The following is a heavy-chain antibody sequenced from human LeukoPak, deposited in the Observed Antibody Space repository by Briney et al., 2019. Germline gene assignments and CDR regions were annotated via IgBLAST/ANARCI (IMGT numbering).Heavy chain of an antibody. Sequence: GGSLRLSCATSGFTFTSYAMSWVRQAPGKGLEWVSAISGSGGSTYYADSVKGRFTISRDNSKNTFYLQMNNLRAEDTAVYFCARGSGSGWYGWFAPWGQGTLVTVSS. J-gene: IGHJ5*02. V-gene: IGHV3-23*01. CDR1: GFTFTSYA. CDR3: ARGSGSGWYGWFAP. CDR2: ISGSGGST. D-gene: IGHD6-19*01.